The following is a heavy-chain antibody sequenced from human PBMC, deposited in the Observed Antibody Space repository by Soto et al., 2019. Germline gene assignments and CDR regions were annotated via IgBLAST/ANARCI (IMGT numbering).Heavy chain of an antibody. V-gene: IGHV4-30-2*01. CDR2: IFHTGST. CDR3: ARVKVGDLFRFNWFFDL. Sequence: PSETLCPPCTVSAGSIGAGNVSWSWIRQPPEKGLEWIAYIFHTGSTFYNSSLKARVTISVDRSKNQFSLKLRSVTETDTAVYYCARVKVGDLFRFNWFFDLWGRGTLVTVSS. J-gene: IGHJ2*01. CDR1: AGSIGAGNVS. D-gene: IGHD3-3*01.